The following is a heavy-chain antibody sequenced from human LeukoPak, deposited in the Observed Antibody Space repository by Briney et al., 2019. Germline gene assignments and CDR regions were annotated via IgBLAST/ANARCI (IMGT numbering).Heavy chain of an antibody. V-gene: IGHV4-39*01. CDR2: IYYSGST. D-gene: IGHD4-17*01. Sequence: SETLSLTCSVSGGSIRSSSYYWGWIRQPPGKGLEWIGSIYYSGSTYHNPSLKSRVTISVDTSKNQFSLELSSVTAADTAVYYCARVYGDYMYYFDYWGQGTLVTVST. CDR1: GGSIRSSSYY. CDR3: ARVYGDYMYYFDY. J-gene: IGHJ4*02.